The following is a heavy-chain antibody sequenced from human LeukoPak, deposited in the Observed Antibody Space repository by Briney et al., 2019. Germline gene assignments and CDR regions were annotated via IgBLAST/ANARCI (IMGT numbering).Heavy chain of an antibody. D-gene: IGHD3-3*01. CDR3: ARGLLYDFWSGYPYYYYYYGTDV. CDR2: IGTAGDT. V-gene: IGHV3-13*01. CDR1: GFTFSSYD. J-gene: IGHJ6*02. Sequence: GGSLRLSCAASGFTFSSYDMHWVRQATGKGLEWVSAIGTAGDTYYPGSVKGRFTISRENAKNSLYLQMNSLRAEDTAVYYCARGLLYDFWSGYPYYYYYYGTDVWGQGTTVTVSS.